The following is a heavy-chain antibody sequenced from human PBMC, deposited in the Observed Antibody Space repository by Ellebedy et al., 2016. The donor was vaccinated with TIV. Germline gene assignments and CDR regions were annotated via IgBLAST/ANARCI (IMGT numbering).Heavy chain of an antibody. D-gene: IGHD7-27*01. CDR2: IYYSGSA. J-gene: IGHJ4*02. V-gene: IGHV4-59*01. CDR1: GGSISPYY. Sequence: MPSETLSLTCTVSGGSISPYYCSWIRQPPGKGLEWFGYIYYSGSADYNPSLRSRVTISLDTSKNQFSLNLRSVTAADTAVYYCARSNWGFDYWGQGTLVTVSS. CDR3: ARSNWGFDY.